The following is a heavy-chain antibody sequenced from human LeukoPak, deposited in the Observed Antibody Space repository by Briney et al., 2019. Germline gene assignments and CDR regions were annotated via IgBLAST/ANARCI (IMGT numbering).Heavy chain of an antibody. Sequence: CGPTLVNATQTLTLTCTFSGWARRTRGKGMGWIRQPPGKGLEWLSLNDWDDDKYSSTSLKTRLTISKDTSKNQVVLTMTSMDPVDTATYYCARMVDGFHFDYWGQGTPVTGPS. V-gene: IGHV2-70*01. CDR3: ARMVDGFHFDY. J-gene: IGHJ4*02. CDR1: GWARRTRGKG. CDR2: NDWDDDK.